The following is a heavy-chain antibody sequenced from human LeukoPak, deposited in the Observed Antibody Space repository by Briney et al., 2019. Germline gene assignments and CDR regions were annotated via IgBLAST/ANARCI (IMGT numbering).Heavy chain of an antibody. CDR3: VRGADTGYSSDS. J-gene: IGHJ4*02. D-gene: IGHD3-9*01. CDR1: GITFSSYG. V-gene: IGHV3-23*01. CDR2: ISSTGGTT. Sequence: GGSLRLSCAASGITFSSYGMSWVRQAPGKGLEWVSSISSTGGTTYYADSVKGRFTISRDNSKNTLYLQMNSLRVEDTAVYYCVRGADTGYSSDSWGQGTLVTVSS.